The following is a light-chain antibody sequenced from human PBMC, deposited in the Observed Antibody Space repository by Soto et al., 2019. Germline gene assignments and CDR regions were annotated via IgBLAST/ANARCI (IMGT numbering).Light chain of an antibody. V-gene: IGKV3-20*01. CDR1: QSVSSSY. CDR2: GAS. Sequence: EIVLMQSPGTLSLSLGERATLSCRASQSVSSSYLAWYQQKPGQAPRLLIYGASSRATGIPDRFRGSGSGTDFTLTISRLEPEDFAVYYCQHYGSSLTFGPGTKVDIK. J-gene: IGKJ3*01. CDR3: QHYGSSLT.